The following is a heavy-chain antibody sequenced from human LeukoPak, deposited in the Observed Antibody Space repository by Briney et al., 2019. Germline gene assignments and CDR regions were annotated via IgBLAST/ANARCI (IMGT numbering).Heavy chain of an antibody. CDR2: ISWNSGSI. Sequence: GGSLRLSCAASGFTFDDYAMHWVRQAPGKGLEWVSGISWNSGSIGYADSVKGRFTISRDNAKNSLYLQMNSLRAEDMALYYCAKDIQGYVLAKGSAFDIWGQGTMVTVSS. V-gene: IGHV3-9*03. CDR3: AKDIQGYVLAKGSAFDI. D-gene: IGHD5-12*01. J-gene: IGHJ3*02. CDR1: GFTFDDYA.